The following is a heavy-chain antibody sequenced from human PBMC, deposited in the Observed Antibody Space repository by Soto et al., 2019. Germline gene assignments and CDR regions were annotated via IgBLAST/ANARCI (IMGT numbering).Heavy chain of an antibody. J-gene: IGHJ4*01. V-gene: IGHV4-61*01. CDR1: GGSVSSGTYY. D-gene: IGHD3-22*01. CDR2: IYYPGST. Sequence: PSETLSLTCTVSGGSVSSGTYYWSWIRQPPGKGLEWIGYIYYPGSTNYNPSLKSRVTISIDTSKNQFSLKLSSVTAADTAVFYCARSLGTVYDSIPDYWGQGTLVTVSS. CDR3: ARSLGTVYDSIPDY.